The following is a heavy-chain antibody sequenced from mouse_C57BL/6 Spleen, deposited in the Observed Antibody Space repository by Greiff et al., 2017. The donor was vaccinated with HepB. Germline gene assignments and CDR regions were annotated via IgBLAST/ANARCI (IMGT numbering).Heavy chain of an antibody. CDR2: ISSGGSYT. CDR3: ARPTTVVATGSYFDY. CDR1: GFTFSSYG. J-gene: IGHJ2*01. D-gene: IGHD1-1*01. V-gene: IGHV5-6*01. Sequence: EVQLVESGGDLVKPGGSLKLSCAASGFTFSSYGMSWVRQTPDKRLEWVATISSGGSYTYYPDSVKGRFTISRDNAKNTLYLQMSSLKSEDTAMYYCARPTTVVATGSYFDYWGQGTTLTVSS.